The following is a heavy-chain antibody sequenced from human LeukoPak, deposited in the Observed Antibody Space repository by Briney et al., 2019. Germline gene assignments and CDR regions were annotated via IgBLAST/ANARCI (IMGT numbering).Heavy chain of an antibody. V-gene: IGHV3-30*18. CDR2: ISYDGSNK. D-gene: IGHD4-17*01. CDR3: AKPESERTVYGDYTPPYFDY. J-gene: IGHJ4*02. Sequence: GGSLRLSCAASGFTFSSYGMHWVRQAPGKGLEWVAVISYDGSNKYYADSVKGRFTISRDNSKNTLYLQMNSLRAEDTAVYYCAKPESERTVYGDYTPPYFDYWGQGTLVTVSS. CDR1: GFTFSSYG.